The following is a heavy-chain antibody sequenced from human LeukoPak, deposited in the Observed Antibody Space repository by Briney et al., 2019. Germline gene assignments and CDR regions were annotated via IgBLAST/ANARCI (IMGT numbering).Heavy chain of an antibody. CDR3: ARPGIEVAGNYWYFDL. Sequence: SETLSLTCTVSGGSISSYYWGWIRQPPGKGLEWIGSIHYSENTYYNPSLKSRVTISVDTSKNQFSLKLTSVTAADTAVYYCARPGIEVAGNYWYFDLWGRGTLVTVSS. D-gene: IGHD6-19*01. CDR1: GGSISSYY. V-gene: IGHV4-39*01. CDR2: IHYSENT. J-gene: IGHJ2*01.